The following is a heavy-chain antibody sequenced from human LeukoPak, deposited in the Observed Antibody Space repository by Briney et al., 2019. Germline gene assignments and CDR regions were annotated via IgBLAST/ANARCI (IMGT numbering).Heavy chain of an antibody. Sequence: ASVKVSCKASGYTFTGYYMHWVRQAPGQGLEWMGIINPSGGSTSYAQKFQGRVTMTRDTSTSTVYMELSSLRSEDTAVYYCARNYYDSSGYPNHDAFDIWGQGTTVTVSS. D-gene: IGHD3-22*01. CDR1: GYTFTGYY. CDR3: ARNYYDSSGYPNHDAFDI. CDR2: INPSGGST. V-gene: IGHV1-46*01. J-gene: IGHJ3*02.